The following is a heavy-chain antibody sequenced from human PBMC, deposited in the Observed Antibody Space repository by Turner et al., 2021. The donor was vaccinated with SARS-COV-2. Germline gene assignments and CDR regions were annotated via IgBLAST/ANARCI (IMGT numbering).Heavy chain of an antibody. D-gene: IGHD3-3*01. CDR1: GFTFSSYV. J-gene: IGHJ4*02. CDR2: ISVSGGST. CDR3: AKAQLGYYLGVDY. Sequence: EVQLLESGGGVVQPGGSLRLSCAASGFTFSSYVMSCVRQAPGKGLEWVSSISVSGGSTYYADSVKGRFTISRDNSKNTLYLQMNSLRAEDTAVYYCAKAQLGYYLGVDYWGQGTLVTVSS. V-gene: IGHV3-23*01.